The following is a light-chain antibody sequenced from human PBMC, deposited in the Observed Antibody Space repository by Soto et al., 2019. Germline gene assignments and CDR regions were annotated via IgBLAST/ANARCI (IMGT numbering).Light chain of an antibody. CDR1: QGISSY. CDR2: AAS. J-gene: IGKJ1*01. V-gene: IGKV1-9*01. Sequence: DIQLTQSPSFLSASVGDRVTITCRASQGISSYLAWYQQKPGKAPKLLIYAASTLQSGAPSRFSGSGSGTEFTLTISSLQPEDFATYYCQQGYSNPWTFGQGTKVDIK. CDR3: QQGYSNPWT.